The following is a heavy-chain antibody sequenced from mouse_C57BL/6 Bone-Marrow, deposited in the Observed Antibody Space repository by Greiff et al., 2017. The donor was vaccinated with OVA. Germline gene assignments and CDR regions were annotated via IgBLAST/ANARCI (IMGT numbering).Heavy chain of an antibody. J-gene: IGHJ1*03. D-gene: IGHD4-1*01. CDR3: ARYTGTGLYWYFDV. Sequence: EVHLVESGGGLVQPGGSLSLSCAASGFTFTDYYMSWVRQPPGKALEWLGFIRNKANGYTTEYSASVKGRFTISRDNSQSILYLQMNALRAEDSATYYCARYTGTGLYWYFDVWGTGTTVTVSS. CDR2: IRNKANGYTT. V-gene: IGHV7-3*01. CDR1: GFTFTDYY.